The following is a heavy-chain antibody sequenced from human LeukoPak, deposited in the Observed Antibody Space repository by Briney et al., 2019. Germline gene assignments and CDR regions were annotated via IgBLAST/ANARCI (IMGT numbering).Heavy chain of an antibody. CDR1: GFTFSSYS. D-gene: IGHD6-25*01. CDR3: ARAAARAPRSPVDY. CDR2: ISSSSSTI. Sequence: GGSLRLSCAASGFTFSSYSMNWVRQAPGKGLEWVSYISSSSSTIYYADSVKGRFTISRDNAENSLYLQMNSLRAEDTAVYYCARAAARAPRSPVDYWGQGTLVTVSS. V-gene: IGHV3-48*01. J-gene: IGHJ4*02.